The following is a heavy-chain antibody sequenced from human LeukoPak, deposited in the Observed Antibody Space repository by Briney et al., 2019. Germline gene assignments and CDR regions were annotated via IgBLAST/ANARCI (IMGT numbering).Heavy chain of an antibody. J-gene: IGHJ4*02. CDR1: GFTLSDYY. CDR3: ARAVPAAMFSYYFDY. CDR2: ISSSSSYT. D-gene: IGHD2-2*01. Sequence: YPGGSLRLSCAASGFTLSDYYMSWVRQAPGKGLEWVSYISSSSSYTNYADSVKGRFTISRDNAKNSLYLQMNSLRAEDTAVYYCARAVPAAMFSYYFDYWGQGTLVTVSS. V-gene: IGHV3-11*06.